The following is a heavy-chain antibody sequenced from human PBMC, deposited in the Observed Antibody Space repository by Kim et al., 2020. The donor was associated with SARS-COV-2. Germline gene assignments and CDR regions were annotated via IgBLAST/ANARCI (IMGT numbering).Heavy chain of an antibody. V-gene: IGHV4-39*07. D-gene: IGHD3-10*01. J-gene: IGHJ4*02. CDR1: GGSISSSSYY. Sequence: SETLSLTCTVSGGSISSSSYYWGWIRQPPGKGLEWIGSIYYSGSTYYNPSLKSRVTISVDTSKNQFSLKLSSVTAADTAVYYCAREEGSGRDFDYWGQGTLVTVSS. CDR2: IYYSGST. CDR3: AREEGSGRDFDY.